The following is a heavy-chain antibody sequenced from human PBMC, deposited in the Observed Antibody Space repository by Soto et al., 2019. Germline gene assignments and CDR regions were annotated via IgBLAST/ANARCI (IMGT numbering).Heavy chain of an antibody. CDR1: GGSVSSGTYY. V-gene: IGHV4-61*01. Sequence: QVQLQESGPGQVKPSETLFLTCTVSGGSVSSGTYYWSWIRQPAGKGLEWMGYIYRGSPNYNPSLESRATISVDSSRTQFSLMLRSVTAADTAVYYCSRDHGLGAGYFALWGRVTLVTVSS. J-gene: IGHJ2*01. D-gene: IGHD3-16*01. CDR2: IYRGSP. CDR3: SRDHGLGAGYFAL.